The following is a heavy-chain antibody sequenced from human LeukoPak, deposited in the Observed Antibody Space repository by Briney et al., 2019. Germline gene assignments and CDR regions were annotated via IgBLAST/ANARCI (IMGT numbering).Heavy chain of an antibody. CDR2: IYYSGST. D-gene: IGHD3-9*01. J-gene: IGHJ4*02. V-gene: IGHV4-39*01. Sequence: SETLSLTCTVSGGSISSSSYYWGWIRQPPGKGLEWIGSIYYSGSTYYNPSLKSRVTISVDTSKNQFSLKLSSVTAADTAVNYCARPLNYDILTGYGYWGQGTLVTVPS. CDR3: ARPLNYDILTGYGY. CDR1: GGSISSSSYY.